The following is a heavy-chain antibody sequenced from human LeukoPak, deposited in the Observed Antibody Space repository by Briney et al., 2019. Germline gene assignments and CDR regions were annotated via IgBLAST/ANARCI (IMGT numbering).Heavy chain of an antibody. J-gene: IGHJ4*02. CDR3: GTLLSNGPFDY. Sequence: ASVKVSCKASGYTFTCYYMHWVRQAPGQGLEWMGWIDPNSGATKYAQKFQGRVTMTRDTSISTAYMELSGLRSDDTAVYYCGTLLSNGPFDYWGQGSLVTVSS. V-gene: IGHV1-2*02. CDR1: GYTFTCYY. CDR2: IDPNSGAT.